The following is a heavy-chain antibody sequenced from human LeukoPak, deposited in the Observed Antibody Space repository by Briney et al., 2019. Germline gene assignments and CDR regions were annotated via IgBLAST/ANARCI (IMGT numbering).Heavy chain of an antibody. V-gene: IGHV3-74*01. CDR3: ARAPSGYFDY. CDR2: INTDGSST. D-gene: IGHD1-26*01. J-gene: IGHJ4*02. Sequence: PGGSLRLSCAASGFTFSTYWMHWVRQGPGKGLVWVSRINTDGSSTSYADSVKGRFTISRDNAENTLYLQMNSLRAEDTAVYYCARAPSGYFDYWGQGILVTVSS. CDR1: GFTFSTYW.